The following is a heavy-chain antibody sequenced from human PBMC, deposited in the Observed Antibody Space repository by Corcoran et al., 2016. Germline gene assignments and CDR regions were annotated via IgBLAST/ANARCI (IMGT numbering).Heavy chain of an antibody. CDR3: ARVDTAIVDYYFDY. J-gene: IGHJ4*02. V-gene: IGHV4-59*01. Sequence: QVQLQESGPGLVKPSETLSLTCTVSGGSISSYYWSWIRQPPGKGLEWIGYIYYSGSTNYNPSLKSRVTISVDTSKNQFSLKLSSVTAADTAVYYCARVDTAIVDYYFDYWGQGTLVTVSS. CDR1: GGSISSYY. D-gene: IGHD5-18*01. CDR2: IYYSGST.